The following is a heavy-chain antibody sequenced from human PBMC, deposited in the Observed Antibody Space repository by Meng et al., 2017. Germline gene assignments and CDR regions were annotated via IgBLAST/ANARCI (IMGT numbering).Heavy chain of an antibody. V-gene: IGHV4-39*07. CDR1: GGSIGSSSYY. CDR2: IYYSGST. Sequence: QLPLQESGPGLVKPSETLSLPCTVSGGSIGSSSYYWGWIRQPPGKGLEWIGSIYYSGSTYYNPSLKSRVTISVDTSKNQFSLKLSSVTAADTAVYYCARGRVVNWFDPWGQGTLVTVSS. J-gene: IGHJ5*02. D-gene: IGHD2-15*01. CDR3: ARGRVVNWFDP.